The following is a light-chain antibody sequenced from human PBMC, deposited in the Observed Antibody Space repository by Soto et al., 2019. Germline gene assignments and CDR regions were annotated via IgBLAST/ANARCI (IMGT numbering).Light chain of an antibody. Sequence: IVLTQSPGTLFLSPGERATLSCRASQSVSNNYLAWYQQKPGQAPRLLIYGASNRATGIPDRFTGSGSGTDFTLTISRLEPEDFAVYYCQQYGSSPLTFGGGTKVDIK. CDR2: GAS. V-gene: IGKV3-20*01. CDR1: QSVSNNY. CDR3: QQYGSSPLT. J-gene: IGKJ4*01.